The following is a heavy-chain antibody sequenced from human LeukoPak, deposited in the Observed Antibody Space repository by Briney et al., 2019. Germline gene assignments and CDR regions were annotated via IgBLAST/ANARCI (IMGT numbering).Heavy chain of an antibody. CDR3: ARVFDSGSQAYFYYMDV. Sequence: SETLSLTCTVSGDSISSSTYYWGWIRQPPGKGLEWIGSIYYSGSTNYNPSLKSRVTMSVDTSKNQFSLKVSSVTAADTAVYYCARVFDSGSQAYFYYMDVWGKGTTVTIFS. D-gene: IGHD3-10*01. V-gene: IGHV4-39*07. J-gene: IGHJ6*03. CDR2: IYYSGST. CDR1: GDSISSSTYY.